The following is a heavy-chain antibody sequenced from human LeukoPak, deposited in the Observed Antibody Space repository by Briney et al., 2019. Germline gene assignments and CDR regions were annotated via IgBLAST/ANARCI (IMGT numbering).Heavy chain of an antibody. J-gene: IGHJ4*02. V-gene: IGHV1-18*01. CDR2: ITGNNGNT. D-gene: IGHD1-26*01. CDR1: GYILSGYG. Sequence: ASVKVSCKTSGYILSGYGISWVRQAPGQGLEWMGWITGNNGNTNYAPSLQGRVTMTTDTSTNTAYMELTSLRSDDTAVYYCARDQRNSGSYRFEYWGQGTLVTVSS. CDR3: ARDQRNSGSYRFEY.